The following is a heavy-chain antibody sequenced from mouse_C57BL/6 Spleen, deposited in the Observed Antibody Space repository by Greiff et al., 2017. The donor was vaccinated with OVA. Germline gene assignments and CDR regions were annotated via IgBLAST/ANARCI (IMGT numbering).Heavy chain of an antibody. D-gene: IGHD1-1*01. V-gene: IGHV1-82*01. CDR1: GYAFSSSW. Sequence: VQLQQSGPELVKPGASVKISCKASGYAFSSSWMNWVKQRPGKGLEWIGRIYPGDGDTNYNGKFKGKATLTADKSSSTAYMQLSSLTSEDSAVYFCARWGYYYGSSYNWYFDVWGTGTTVTVSS. CDR2: IYPGDGDT. J-gene: IGHJ1*03. CDR3: ARWGYYYGSSYNWYFDV.